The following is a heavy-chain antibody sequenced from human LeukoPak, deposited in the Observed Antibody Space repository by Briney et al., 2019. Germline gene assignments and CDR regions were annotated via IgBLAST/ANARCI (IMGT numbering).Heavy chain of an antibody. J-gene: IGHJ4*02. V-gene: IGHV3-30*02. D-gene: IGHD6-19*01. CDR1: GFTFSSYG. CDR3: AKIDSSGWYNKAAFDY. CDR2: IRYDGSNK. Sequence: SGGSLRLSCAASGFTFSSYGMHWVRQAPGKGPEWVAFIRYDGSNKYYADSVKGRFTISRDNSKNTLYLQMNSLRAEDTAVYYCAKIDSSGWYNKAAFDYWGQGTLVTVSS.